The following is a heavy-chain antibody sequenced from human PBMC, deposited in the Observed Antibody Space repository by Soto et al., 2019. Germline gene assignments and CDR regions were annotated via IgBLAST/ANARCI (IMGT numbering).Heavy chain of an antibody. D-gene: IGHD1-26*01. CDR3: AVVGATRGAFDI. V-gene: IGHV1-69*01. Sequence: QVQLVQSGAEVKKPGASVTVSCKASGGTFSSYAISWVRQAPGKGLEWMGGIIPIFGTANYAQKFQGRVTITADESTSTAYMELSSLRSEDTAVYYCAVVGATRGAFDIWGKGTMVTVSS. J-gene: IGHJ3*02. CDR1: GGTFSSYA. CDR2: IIPIFGTA.